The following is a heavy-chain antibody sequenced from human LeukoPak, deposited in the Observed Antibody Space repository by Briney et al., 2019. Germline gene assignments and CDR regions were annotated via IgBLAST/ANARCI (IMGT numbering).Heavy chain of an antibody. CDR3: AITLYYNDNTGYYYGMGV. D-gene: IGHD3-22*01. J-gene: IGHJ6*02. CDR2: INPNSGGT. V-gene: IGHV1-2*02. Sequence: ASVNVSCKASGYTFTAYYLHWVRQAPGQGLEWMGWINPNSGGTNYAQTFQGRVTMTRDTSITTAYMELSRLRSGDTAVYYCAITLYYNDNTGYYYGMGVWGQGTTVSVSS. CDR1: GYTFTAYY.